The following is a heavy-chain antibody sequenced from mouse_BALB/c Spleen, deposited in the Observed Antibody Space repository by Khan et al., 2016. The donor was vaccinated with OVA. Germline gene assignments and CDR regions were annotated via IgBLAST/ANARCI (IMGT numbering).Heavy chain of an antibody. D-gene: IGHD1-1*01. V-gene: IGHV1-77*01. CDR3: TSRDYGSSYPGFAY. CDR1: GYSFTDYI. J-gene: IGHJ3*01. Sequence: QVQLKQSGPELVKPGASVKMSCKASGYSFTDYIISWVKQRTGQGLQWIGEIYPGSGSTYSNEKFKGKATLTADKSSNTAYMQLSSLTSEDSAVSCCTSRDYGSSYPGFAYWGQGTLVTVSA. CDR2: IYPGSGST.